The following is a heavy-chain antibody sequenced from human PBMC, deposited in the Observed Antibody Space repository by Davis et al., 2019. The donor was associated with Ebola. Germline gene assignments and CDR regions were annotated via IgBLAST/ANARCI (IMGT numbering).Heavy chain of an antibody. V-gene: IGHV3-30-3*01. CDR3: ARDSYYYGMDV. CDR2: ISYDGSDE. CDR1: GFTFSNFA. J-gene: IGHJ6*02. Sequence: GESLKISCAASGFTFSNFAMHWVRQAPGKGLAWVAVISYDGSDESYTDSVKGRFTISRDNSKNTLYLQMNSLRAEDTAVYYCARDSYYYGMDVWGQGTTVTVSS.